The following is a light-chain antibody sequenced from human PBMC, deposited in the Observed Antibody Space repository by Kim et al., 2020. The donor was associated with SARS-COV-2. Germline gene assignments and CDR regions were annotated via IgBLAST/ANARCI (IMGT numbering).Light chain of an antibody. CDR1: QSVSTY. V-gene: IGKV3-11*01. J-gene: IGKJ4*01. CDR2: DTS. Sequence: PGERATLSCRASQSVSTYLAWYQQKPGQPPRLLIYDTSDRATGIPARFSGSGAGTDFTLTISSLEPEDFAVYYCQQRINWPLTFGGGTKVDIK. CDR3: QQRINWPLT.